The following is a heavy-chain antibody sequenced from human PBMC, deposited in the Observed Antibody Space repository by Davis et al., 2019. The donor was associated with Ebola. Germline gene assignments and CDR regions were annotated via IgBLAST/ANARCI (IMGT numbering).Heavy chain of an antibody. CDR2: IIPILGIA. D-gene: IGHD1-26*01. Sequence: SVKVSCKASGGTFSSYAISWVRQAPGQGLEWMGRIIPILGIANYAQKFQGRVTITRDTSASTGNIELSSLTSEDTAVYFCARGRSPLFSAWGQGTLVTVSS. V-gene: IGHV1-69*04. CDR1: GGTFSSYA. J-gene: IGHJ5*02. CDR3: ARGRSPLFSA.